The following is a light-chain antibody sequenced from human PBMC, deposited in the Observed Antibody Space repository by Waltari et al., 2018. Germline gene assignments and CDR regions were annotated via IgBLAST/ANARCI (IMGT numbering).Light chain of an antibody. J-gene: IGLJ3*02. CDR2: GQD. V-gene: IGLV3-19*01. CDR3: LSRDTSSTRV. Sequence: SSELTQDPAVSVALGQTVRITCQGDSLRRYYASWYQQRPGQAPLLVLYGQDNRPSGIPDRVSSATSGNTASLTITRAQAEDAGVYYCLSRDTSSTRVFGGGTTLTV. CDR1: SLRRYY.